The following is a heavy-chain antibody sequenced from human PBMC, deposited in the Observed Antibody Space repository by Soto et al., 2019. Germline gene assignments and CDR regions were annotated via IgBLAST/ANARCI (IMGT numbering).Heavy chain of an antibody. CDR3: AREPRGLPSMDY. V-gene: IGHV3-72*01. Sequence: EVQLVESGGGLVQPGGSLRLSCEVSGFTFSDHYMDWVRQAPGKGLEWVGRSKNKANSYSADYAASVKGRFTISRDESKNSLYLQMNSLNIEDTAVYYCAREPRGLPSMDYWGQGSLVTVSS. J-gene: IGHJ4*02. CDR2: SKNKANSYSA. CDR1: GFTFSDHY.